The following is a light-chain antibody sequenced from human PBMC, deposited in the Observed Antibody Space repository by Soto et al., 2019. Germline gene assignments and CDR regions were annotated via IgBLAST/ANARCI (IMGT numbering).Light chain of an antibody. CDR2: DVS. V-gene: IGLV2-14*03. CDR1: SSDVGGYNY. Sequence: QSVLTQPASVSGSPGQSITISCTGASSDVGGYNYVSWYQHHPGKAPKLMIYDVSNRPSWVSNRFSGSKSGNTASLTISGLQAEDEADYYCSSYTSTNTVVFGGGTKVTVL. CDR3: SSYTSTNTVV. J-gene: IGLJ2*01.